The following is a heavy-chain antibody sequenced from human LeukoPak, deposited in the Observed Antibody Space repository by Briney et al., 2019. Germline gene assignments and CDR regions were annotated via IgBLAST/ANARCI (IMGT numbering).Heavy chain of an antibody. CDR1: GFTFSSYS. V-gene: IGHV3-48*04. CDR3: ARGGVPEYYYDSSAYFDY. J-gene: IGHJ4*02. Sequence: PGGSLRLSCAASGFTFSSYSMNWVRQAPGKGLEWVSYISSSGSTIYYADSVKGRFTISRDNAKNSLYLQMNSLRAEDTAVYYCARGGVPEYYYDSSAYFDYWGQGTLVTVSS. CDR2: ISSSGSTI. D-gene: IGHD3-22*01.